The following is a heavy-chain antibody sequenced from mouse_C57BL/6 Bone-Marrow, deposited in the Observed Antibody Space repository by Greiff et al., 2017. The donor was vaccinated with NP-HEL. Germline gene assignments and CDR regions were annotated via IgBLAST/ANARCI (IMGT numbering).Heavy chain of an antibody. Sequence: LVESGAELAKPGASVKLSCKASGYTFTSYWMHWVKQRPGQGLEWIGYINPSSGYTKYNQKFKDKATLTADKSSSTADMQLSSLTYEDSAVYYCAREGLLYYYAMDYWGQGTSVTVSS. V-gene: IGHV1-7*01. CDR1: GYTFTSYW. CDR2: INPSSGYT. J-gene: IGHJ4*01. CDR3: AREGLLYYYAMDY. D-gene: IGHD1-1*02.